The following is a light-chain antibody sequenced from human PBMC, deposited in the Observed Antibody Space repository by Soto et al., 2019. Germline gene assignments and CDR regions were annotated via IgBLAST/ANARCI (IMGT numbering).Light chain of an antibody. CDR3: SSYTSSITLYV. J-gene: IGLJ1*01. CDR1: SSDVGGYNY. V-gene: IGLV2-14*01. CDR2: DVS. Sequence: QSALTQPASVSGSPGQSITISCTGTSSDVGGYNYVSWYQQHPGKAPKLMIYDVSNRPSWVSNRFSGSKSGNTASLTISGLQADDEADYYCSSYTSSITLYVFGTGTKLTVL.